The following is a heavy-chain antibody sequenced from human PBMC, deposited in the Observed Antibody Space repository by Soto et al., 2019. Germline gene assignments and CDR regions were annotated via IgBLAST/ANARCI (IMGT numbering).Heavy chain of an antibody. CDR3: ARSRFEILTGPFDS. Sequence: QITLKESGPALVKPTQTLTLTCTFSGFSLSNTGMTVGWNRQPPGKALEWLALIYWHDDKRYNPSLKNRLTIAKDTSKNQVVLTLTNVGSVDTATYYCARSRFEILTGPFDSWGQGTLVTVSS. CDR2: IYWHDDK. D-gene: IGHD3-9*01. V-gene: IGHV2-5*01. J-gene: IGHJ5*01. CDR1: GFSLSNTGMT.